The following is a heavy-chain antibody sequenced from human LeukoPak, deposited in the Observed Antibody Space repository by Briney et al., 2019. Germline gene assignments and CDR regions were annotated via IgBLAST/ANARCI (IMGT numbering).Heavy chain of an antibody. CDR2: ISSSGSGGNT. J-gene: IGHJ4*02. D-gene: IGHD4-17*01. V-gene: IGHV3-23*01. CDR1: GVTLSNYA. CDR3: AKDLAMTTVTTFLHN. Sequence: NPGGSLRLSCVASGVTLSNYAMSWARQAPGKGLEWVSGISSSGSGGNTYYADSVKGRFTISRDSSRNTLFLHMNTLRAEDTAIYYCAKDLAMTTVTTFLHNWGQGTLVTVSS.